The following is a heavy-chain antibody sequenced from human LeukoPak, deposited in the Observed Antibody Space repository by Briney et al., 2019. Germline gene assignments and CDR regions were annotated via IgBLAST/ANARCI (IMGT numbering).Heavy chain of an antibody. CDR1: GFTVSSNY. J-gene: IGHJ4*02. CDR2: IYSGGST. Sequence: GGSLRLSCAASGFTVSSNYMSWVRQAPGKGLEGVSVIYSGGSTYYADSVKGRFTISRDNSKNTLYLQMNSLRAEDTAVYYCARVRMTTVTTRVRYFDYWGQGTLVTVSS. V-gene: IGHV3-66*01. D-gene: IGHD4-17*01. CDR3: ARVRMTTVTTRVRYFDY.